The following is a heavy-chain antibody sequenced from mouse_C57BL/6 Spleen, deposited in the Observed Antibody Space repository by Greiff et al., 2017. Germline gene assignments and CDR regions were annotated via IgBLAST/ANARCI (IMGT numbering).Heavy chain of an antibody. CDR3: TLPGGDWFAY. Sequence: QVQLQQSGAELVRPGASVTLSCKASGYTFTDYEMHWVKQTPVHGLEWIGAIDPETGGTAYNQKFKGKAILTADKSSSTAYMELRSLTSEDSAVHYCTLPGGDWFAYWGQGTLVTVSA. V-gene: IGHV1-15*01. CDR2: IDPETGGT. CDR1: GYTFTDYE. J-gene: IGHJ3*01.